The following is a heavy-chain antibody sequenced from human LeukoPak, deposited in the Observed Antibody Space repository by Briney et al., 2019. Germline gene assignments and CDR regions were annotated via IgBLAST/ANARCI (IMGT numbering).Heavy chain of an antibody. Sequence: SETLSLTCAVYGVSFSGYYWSWIRQPPGKGLEWIGEINHSGSTNYNPSLKSRVTISVDTSKNQFSLKLSSVTAADTAVYYCARRELTGSYFDYWGKGTTVTVSS. D-gene: IGHD1-26*01. CDR2: INHSGST. J-gene: IGHJ4*03. CDR3: ARRELTGSYFDY. CDR1: GVSFSGYY. V-gene: IGHV4-34*01.